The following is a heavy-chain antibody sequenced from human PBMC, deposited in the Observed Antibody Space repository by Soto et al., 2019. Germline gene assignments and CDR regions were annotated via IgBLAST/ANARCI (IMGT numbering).Heavy chain of an antibody. CDR2: ISYSGST. Sequence: QVQLQESGPGLVKPSQTLSLTCTVSGGSISSGNYYWSWIRQPPGKGREWIGFISYSGSTYYSLSLKSRVTISVDTSKNQFSLNLSFVTAADTAVYYCATMGTPATGLYYFDYWGQGTLVTVSS. CDR3: ATMGTPATGLYYFDY. J-gene: IGHJ4*02. D-gene: IGHD5-18*01. CDR1: GGSISSGNYY. V-gene: IGHV4-30-4*01.